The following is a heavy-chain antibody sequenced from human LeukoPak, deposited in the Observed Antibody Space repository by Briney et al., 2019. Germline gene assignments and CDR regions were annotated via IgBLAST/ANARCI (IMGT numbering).Heavy chain of an antibody. CDR3: AKDLRDTAMKQPEGYFDY. Sequence: PGGPLRLSCAASVFTFSSYAVSGVRQARGKGLEGFSAFSGSGGSTYCGDSVGPRFNISRDNSKNTLSLQTNSLRAEDTAVYYCAKDLRDTAMKQPEGYFDYWGQGTLVTVSS. D-gene: IGHD5-18*01. CDR2: FSGSGGST. J-gene: IGHJ4*02. V-gene: IGHV3-23*01. CDR1: VFTFSSYA.